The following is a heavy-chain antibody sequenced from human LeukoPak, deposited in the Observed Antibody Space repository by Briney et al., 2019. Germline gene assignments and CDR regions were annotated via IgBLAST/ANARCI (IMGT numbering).Heavy chain of an antibody. CDR3: VRDSNFKIDY. CDR1: GFTVSTYG. D-gene: IGHD5-24*01. CDR2: INHDGSDI. J-gene: IGHJ4*02. Sequence: GRSLRLSCAVSGFTVSTYGMHWVRRAPGEGLVWVSRINHDGSDISYADSVKCRSTISRDNAKNTLNLQMNSLRADDTAIYYCVRDSNFKIDYWGQGTLVTVSS. V-gene: IGHV3-74*01.